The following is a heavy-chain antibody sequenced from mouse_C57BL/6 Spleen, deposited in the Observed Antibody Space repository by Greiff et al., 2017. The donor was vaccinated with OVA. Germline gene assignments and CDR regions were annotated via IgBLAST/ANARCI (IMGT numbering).Heavy chain of an antibody. Sequence: DVQLVESGGGLVKPGGSLKLSCAASGFTFSSYAMSWVRQTPEKRLEWVATISDGGSYTYYPDNVKGRFTISRDNAKNNLYLQMSHLKSEDTAMYYCARDWGPYFDYWGQGTTLTVSS. CDR1: GFTFSSYA. CDR3: ARDWGPYFDY. D-gene: IGHD3-3*01. J-gene: IGHJ2*01. CDR2: ISDGGSYT. V-gene: IGHV5-4*01.